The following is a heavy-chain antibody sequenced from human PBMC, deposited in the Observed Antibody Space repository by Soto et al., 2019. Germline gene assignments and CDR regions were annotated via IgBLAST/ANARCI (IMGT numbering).Heavy chain of an antibody. CDR1: GFSFSDAW. Sequence: EVQLVESGGGLVKPGESLGLSCAASGFSFSDAWMNWDRQAPGKGLEWVGRIKSKTDGGTTDYAAPVNGRFSISRDDSKNTLYLQMSSLKTDDTAVYYCTRGRLSGHYTDYWGRGTLVTVSS. D-gene: IGHD5-12*01. J-gene: IGHJ4*02. CDR3: TRGRLSGHYTDY. CDR2: IKSKTDGGTT. V-gene: IGHV3-15*07.